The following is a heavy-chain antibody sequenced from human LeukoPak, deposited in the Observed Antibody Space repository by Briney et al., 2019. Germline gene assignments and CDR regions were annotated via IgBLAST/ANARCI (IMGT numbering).Heavy chain of an antibody. CDR1: GSTFSSYN. V-gene: IGHV3-48*04. J-gene: IGHJ4*02. CDR2: ISNSGNTI. CDR3: AKDSVGDYAGSVGPY. D-gene: IGHD4-17*01. Sequence: PGGSLRLSCAASGSTFSSYNMNWVRQAPGKGLEWVSYISNSGNTIYYADSVKGRFTISRDNAKNSLHLQMNSLRAEDTAVYYCAKDSVGDYAGSVGPYWGQGTLVTVSS.